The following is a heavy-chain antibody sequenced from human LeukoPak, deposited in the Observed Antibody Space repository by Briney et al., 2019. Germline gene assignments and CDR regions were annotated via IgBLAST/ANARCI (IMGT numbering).Heavy chain of an antibody. V-gene: IGHV3-9*01. CDR2: ISWNSGSI. D-gene: IGHD5-12*01. J-gene: IGHJ4*02. Sequence: PGGSLRLSCAASGFTFDDYAMHWVRHAPGKGLEWVSGISWNSGSIGYADSVKGRFTISRDNAKNSLYLQMNSLRAEDTAVYYCARDSDIVATYYFDYWGQGTLVTVSS. CDR1: GFTFDDYA. CDR3: ARDSDIVATYYFDY.